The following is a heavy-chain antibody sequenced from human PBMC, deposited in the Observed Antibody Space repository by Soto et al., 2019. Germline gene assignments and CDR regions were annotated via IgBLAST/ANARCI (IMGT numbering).Heavy chain of an antibody. CDR1: GFTFSSYA. J-gene: IGHJ4*02. V-gene: IGHV3-23*01. D-gene: IGHD6-19*01. CDR2: MSGTGGST. Sequence: EVQLLESGRGLVQPGRSLRLSCAASGFTFSSYAMNWVRQAPGKGLEWVSAMSGTGGSTYYADSVKGRFTLSRDNSKNTLYLQMSSLRVEDTAVFYCAKAGFSSGWSPSYFDYWGQGTLVTVSS. CDR3: AKAGFSSGWSPSYFDY.